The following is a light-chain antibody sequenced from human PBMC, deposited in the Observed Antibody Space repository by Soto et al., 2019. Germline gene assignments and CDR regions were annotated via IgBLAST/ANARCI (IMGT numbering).Light chain of an antibody. V-gene: IGLV2-14*01. J-gene: IGLJ1*01. CDR3: NSYSSTNFYV. CDR1: FSDIAVFNY. CDR2: QVT. Sequence: ITISCTGSFSDIAVFNYVSWYQQYPGRAPKLLIYQVTSRASGVSHRFSGSKSGNTASLTISGLQPEDEAEYYCNSYSSTNFYVFGTGTKVTVL.